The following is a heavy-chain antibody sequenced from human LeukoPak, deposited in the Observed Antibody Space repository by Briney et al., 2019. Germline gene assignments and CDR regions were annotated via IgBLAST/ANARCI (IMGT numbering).Heavy chain of an antibody. CDR2: ISWDGSDK. D-gene: IGHD1-26*01. J-gene: IGHJ6*02. Sequence: PGRSLRLSCAASGFTFSNYAMHWVRQAPGKGLEWVAFISWDGSDKYYADSVKGRLTISRDNSKNTLYLQMNSLRAEDTAVYYCAKSGGYAMDVWGQGATVTVSS. CDR3: AKSGGYAMDV. V-gene: IGHV3-30-3*02. CDR1: GFTFSNYA.